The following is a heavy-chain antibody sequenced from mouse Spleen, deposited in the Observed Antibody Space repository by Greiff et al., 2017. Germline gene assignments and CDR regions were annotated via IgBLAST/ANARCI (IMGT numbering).Heavy chain of an antibody. CDR3: ARRGSSGYEWFAY. D-gene: IGHD3-1*01. CDR1: GYSITSDYA. V-gene: IGHV3-2*02. Sequence: EVQLVESGPGLVKPSQSLSLTCTVTGYSITSDYAWNWIRQFPGNKLEWMGYISYSGSTSYNPSLKSRISITRDTSRNQFFLQLNSVTTEDTATYYCARRGSSGYEWFAYWGQGTLVTVSA. CDR2: ISYSGST. J-gene: IGHJ3*01.